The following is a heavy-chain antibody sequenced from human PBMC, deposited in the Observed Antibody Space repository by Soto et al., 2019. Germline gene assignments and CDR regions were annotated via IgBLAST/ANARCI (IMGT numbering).Heavy chain of an antibody. D-gene: IGHD1-26*01. CDR2: ITPFSGDV. J-gene: IGHJ4*02. CDR3: ASGGAGSGPFTWEPPDH. CDR1: GNTFTYRY. Sequence: QMQLVQSGAEVKKTGSTVTVSCKALGNTFTYRYLHWVRQAPGQALEWMGWITPFSGDVHYAQKFQERVTITRDRSINTTYMRISTLRSEDTAMYYCASGGAGSGPFTWEPPDHLGQATLVTVSS. V-gene: IGHV1-45*02.